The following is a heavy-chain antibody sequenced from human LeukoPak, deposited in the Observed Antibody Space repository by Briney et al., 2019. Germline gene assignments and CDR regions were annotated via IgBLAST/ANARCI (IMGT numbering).Heavy chain of an antibody. CDR2: ITSGGGGT. Sequence: GGSLRLSCATSGFTFTTYAMNWVRQAPGKGLEWVSAITSGGGGTYYADSVKGRFTISRDNAKNSLYLQMNSLRAEDTAVYYCSRALEVWGKGTTVTVSS. CDR1: GFTFTTYA. CDR3: SRALEV. J-gene: IGHJ6*04. V-gene: IGHV3-23*01.